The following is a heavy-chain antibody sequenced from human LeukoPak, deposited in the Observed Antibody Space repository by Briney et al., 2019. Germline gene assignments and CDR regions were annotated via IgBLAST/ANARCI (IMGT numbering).Heavy chain of an antibody. Sequence: PGGSLRLSCASSGFPFSSYGMHWVRQAPGKGLEWVSYISYDGVNEYYADSVKGRFTISRDNSKNTLYLQMNSLRAEDAAIYYCAKKSLRGYTYGRDDDHWGQGTLVTVSS. CDR2: ISYDGVNE. CDR1: GFPFSSYG. J-gene: IGHJ5*02. V-gene: IGHV3-33*05. CDR3: AKKSLRGYTYGRDDDH. D-gene: IGHD5-18*01.